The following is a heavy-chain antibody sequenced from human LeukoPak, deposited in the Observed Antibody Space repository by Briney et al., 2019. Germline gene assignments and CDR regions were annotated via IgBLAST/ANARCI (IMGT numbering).Heavy chain of an antibody. Sequence: PGGSLRLSCAASGFTFSSYAMHWVRQAPGKGLEWVAVISYDGSNKYYADSVKGRFTISRDNSKNTLYLQMNSLRAEDTAVYYCARDPRQQLGSDAFDIWGQGTMVTVSS. J-gene: IGHJ3*02. CDR2: ISYDGSNK. CDR1: GFTFSSYA. CDR3: ARDPRQQLGSDAFDI. D-gene: IGHD6-13*01. V-gene: IGHV3-30-3*01.